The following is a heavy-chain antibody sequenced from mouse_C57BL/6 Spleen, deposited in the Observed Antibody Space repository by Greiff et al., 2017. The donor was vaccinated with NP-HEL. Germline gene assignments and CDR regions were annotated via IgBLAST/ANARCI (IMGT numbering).Heavy chain of an antibody. J-gene: IGHJ4*01. Sequence: EVKLMGSGGGLVKPGGSLQLSCAASGFTFSDYGMHWVRQAPEEGLEWVAYISSGSSTIYYADTVKGRFTISRDNAKNTLFLQMTSLRSEDTAMYYCARGFLDYWGQGTSVTVSS. CDR2: ISSGSSTI. V-gene: IGHV5-17*01. CDR1: GFTFSDYG. CDR3: ARGFLDY.